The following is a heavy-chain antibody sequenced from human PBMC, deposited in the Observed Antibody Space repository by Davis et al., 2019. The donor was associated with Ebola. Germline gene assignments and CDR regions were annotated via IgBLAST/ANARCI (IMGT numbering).Heavy chain of an antibody. CDR2: ISAYNGNT. CDR3: ARDGPTMYYYDSSGYDFDY. CDR1: GGTFTSYG. D-gene: IGHD3-22*01. V-gene: IGHV1-18*01. J-gene: IGHJ4*02. Sequence: AASVKVSCKASGGTFTSYGISWVRQAPGQGLEWMGWISAYNGNTNYAQKLQGRVTMTTDTSTSTAYMELRSLRSDDTAVYYCARDGPTMYYYDSSGYDFDYWGQGTLVTVSS.